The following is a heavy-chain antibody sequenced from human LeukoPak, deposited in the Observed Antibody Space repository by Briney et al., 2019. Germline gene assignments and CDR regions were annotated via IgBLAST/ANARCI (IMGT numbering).Heavy chain of an antibody. J-gene: IGHJ5*01. CDR1: GYTFTGYY. Sequence: GASVKVSCKASGYTFTGYYMNWVRQAPGQGLEWMGWINSDSGFTKYAQKFQGRVTMTRDTSITTVYMDLTRLTSDDTAVYYCARNFDMKGFDSWGQGTLVTVSS. CDR2: INSDSGFT. D-gene: IGHD3-9*01. CDR3: ARNFDMKGFDS. V-gene: IGHV1-2*02.